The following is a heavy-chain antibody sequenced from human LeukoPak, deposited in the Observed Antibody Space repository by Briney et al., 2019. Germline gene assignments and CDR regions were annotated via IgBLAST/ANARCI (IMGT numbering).Heavy chain of an antibody. D-gene: IGHD3-3*01. V-gene: IGHV3-30*18. J-gene: IGHJ4*02. CDR1: GFTFSSYG. CDR2: ISYDGSNK. Sequence: GRSLRLSCAASGFTFSSYGMHWVRQAPGKGLEWVAVISYDGSNKYYADSVKGRFTISRDNSKNTLYLQMNSLRAEDTAVYYCAKPSLGIGGKFDYWGQGTLVTVSS. CDR3: AKPSLGIGGKFDY.